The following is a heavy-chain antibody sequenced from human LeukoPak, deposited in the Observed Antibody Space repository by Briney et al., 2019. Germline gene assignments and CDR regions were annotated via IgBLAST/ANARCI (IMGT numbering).Heavy chain of an antibody. CDR3: ARGRIFGGSSDAFDI. Sequence: SQTLSLTCAVSGGSISSGGYSWSWIRQPPGKGLEWIGYIYHSGSTYYNPSLKSRVTISVDRSKNQFSLKLSSVTAADTAVYYCARGRIFGGSSDAFDIWGQGTMVTVSS. CDR1: GGSISSGGYS. CDR2: IYHSGST. V-gene: IGHV4-30-2*01. D-gene: IGHD4-23*01. J-gene: IGHJ3*02.